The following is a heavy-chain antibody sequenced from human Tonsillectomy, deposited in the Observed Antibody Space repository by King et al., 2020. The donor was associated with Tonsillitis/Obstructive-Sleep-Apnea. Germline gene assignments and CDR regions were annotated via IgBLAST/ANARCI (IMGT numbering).Heavy chain of an antibody. Sequence: QLVQSGAEVKKTGSSVKVSCKASGGTFSSYVISWVRQAPGQGLEWMGRVIPTLGIGKYAQKFQGRVTISADKSTTTGYMELSSPRSEDTAVYYCAREGTGRGSWGYTWFDSWGQRTLVTVSS. CDR3: AREGTGRGSWGYTWFDS. V-gene: IGHV1-69*09. J-gene: IGHJ5*01. D-gene: IGHD3-10*01. CDR1: GGTFSSYV. CDR2: VIPTLGIG.